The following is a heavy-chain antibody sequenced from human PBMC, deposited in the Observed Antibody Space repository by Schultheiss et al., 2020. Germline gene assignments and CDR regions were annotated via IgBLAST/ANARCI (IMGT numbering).Heavy chain of an antibody. CDR1: GFTFSSYG. D-gene: IGHD1-1*01. CDR3: ARGETVQLERGYYYYGMDV. V-gene: IGHV3-30*03. Sequence: GGSLRLSCAASGFTFSSYGMHWVRQAPGKGLEWVAVISYDGSNKYYADSVKGRFTISRDNSKNTLYLQMNSLRAEDTAVYYCARGETVQLERGYYYYGMDVWGQGTTVTVSS. CDR2: ISYDGSNK. J-gene: IGHJ6*02.